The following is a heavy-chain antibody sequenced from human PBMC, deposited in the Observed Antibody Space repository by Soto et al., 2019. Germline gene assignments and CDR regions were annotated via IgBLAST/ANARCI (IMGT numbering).Heavy chain of an antibody. V-gene: IGHV4-34*01. J-gene: IGHJ2*01. D-gene: IGHD3-3*01. CDR3: ARCLKYDFWSDYSNWYFDL. CDR2: INHSGST. Sequence: QVQLQQWGAGLLKPSETLSLTCGVYGGSFTAYYWTWIRQPPGKGLEWIGEINHSGSTSYNPSLDSRVTVSVDTSKNQFSLYLSSVTAADTAVYYCARCLKYDFWSDYSNWYFDLWGRGTLVTVSS. CDR1: GGSFTAYY.